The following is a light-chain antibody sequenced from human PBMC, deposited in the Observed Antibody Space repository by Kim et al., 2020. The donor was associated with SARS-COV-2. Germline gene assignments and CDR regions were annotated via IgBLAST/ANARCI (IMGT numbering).Light chain of an antibody. J-gene: IGKJ5*01. CDR3: QHYDSYPIT. V-gene: IGKV1-16*02. Sequence: AYVGDRVTISCRARQSIITYLDWFQQRPGRAPQSLFYAASTLQNGVSSKCSGTGYGTDFTLTISTLHTEDFSPYYCQHYDSYPITFGPGTRLEIK. CDR1: QSIITY. CDR2: AAS.